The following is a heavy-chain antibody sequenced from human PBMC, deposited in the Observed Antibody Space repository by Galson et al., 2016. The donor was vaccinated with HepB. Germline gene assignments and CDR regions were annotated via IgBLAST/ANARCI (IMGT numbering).Heavy chain of an antibody. Sequence: SVKVSCKASGYTFTNYGISWVRQAPGQGLEWMGWISPYNGNTNYAQNLQGRVTLTTDIFTNTAYMELRSLRSDDTAVYHCARAWSFDSSGFFATAAFDFWGQGTMVAVSS. J-gene: IGHJ3*01. CDR2: ISPYNGNT. CDR3: ARAWSFDSSGFFATAAFDF. D-gene: IGHD3-22*01. CDR1: GYTFTNYG. V-gene: IGHV1-18*01.